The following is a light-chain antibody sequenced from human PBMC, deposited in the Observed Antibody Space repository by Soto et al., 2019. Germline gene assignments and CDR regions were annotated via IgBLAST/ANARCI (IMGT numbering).Light chain of an antibody. V-gene: IGKV1-6*01. J-gene: IGKJ1*01. Sequence: AIQMTQSPSSLSASVGDRVTITCRASQDISDDVGCYQQTPGKAPKLLISGASRLQSGVPSRFSGSGSGAAFTLTITGLRPEDSATYYCLQNHNYPRTFGQGTKVEI. CDR2: GAS. CDR3: LQNHNYPRT. CDR1: QDISDD.